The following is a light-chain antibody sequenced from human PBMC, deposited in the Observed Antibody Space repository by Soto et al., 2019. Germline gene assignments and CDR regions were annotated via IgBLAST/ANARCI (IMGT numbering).Light chain of an antibody. CDR1: QITSN. J-gene: IGKJ1*01. V-gene: IGKV3-15*01. CDR2: GAF. Sequence: EIVMTQSPATLSVSPGERATLSCRASQITSNLAWYQQKPGQAPRLLIYGAFTRATGVPARFSGSGSGTEFTLTISSLQSEDFAVYYCQQYNNWPRTFGQGTKVDIK. CDR3: QQYNNWPRT.